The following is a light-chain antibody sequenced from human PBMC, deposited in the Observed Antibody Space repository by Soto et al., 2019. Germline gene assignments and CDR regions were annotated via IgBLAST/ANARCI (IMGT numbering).Light chain of an antibody. CDR2: GAS. CDR1: QSVYNRY. CDR3: QQYSGSLPYT. V-gene: IGKV3-20*01. J-gene: IGKJ2*01. Sequence: EIVLTQSPDTLSLSPGETATLSCRASQSVYNRYLAWYQQKPGQAPRLLIYGASFRDPGTPDRFSDSGSGSDFTLTISRLEPEDFGVYYCQQYSGSLPYTFGQGTKLEIK.